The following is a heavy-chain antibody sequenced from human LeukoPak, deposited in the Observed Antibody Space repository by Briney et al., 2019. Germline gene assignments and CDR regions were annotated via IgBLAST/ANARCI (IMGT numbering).Heavy chain of an antibody. Sequence: SETLSLTCTVSGGSISSSSYYWGWIRQPPGKGLGWIGSIYYSGSTYYNPSLKSRVTISVDTSKNQFSLKLSSVTAADTAVYYCARPDYGDYVYFDYWGQGTLVTVSS. CDR1: GGSISSSSYY. CDR2: IYYSGST. D-gene: IGHD4-17*01. CDR3: ARPDYGDYVYFDY. V-gene: IGHV4-39*01. J-gene: IGHJ4*02.